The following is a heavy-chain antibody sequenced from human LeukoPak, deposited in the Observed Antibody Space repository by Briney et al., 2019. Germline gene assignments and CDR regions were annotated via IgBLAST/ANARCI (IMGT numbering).Heavy chain of an antibody. Sequence: GASVKVSCKASGYTFTSYAMNWVRQAPGQGLEWMGWINTNTGNPTYAQGFTGRFVFSLDTSVSTAYLQISSLKAEDTAVYYCARTISVVRSFASQYYFDYWGQGTLVTVSS. J-gene: IGHJ4*02. D-gene: IGHD2-15*01. CDR3: ARTISVVRSFASQYYFDY. CDR1: GYTFTSYA. V-gene: IGHV7-4-1*02. CDR2: INTNTGNP.